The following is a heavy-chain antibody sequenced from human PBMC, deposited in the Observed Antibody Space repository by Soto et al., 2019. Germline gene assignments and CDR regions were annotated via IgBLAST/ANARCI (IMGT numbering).Heavy chain of an antibody. CDR1: GDSVSSNSAA. D-gene: IGHD3-10*01. CDR2: TYYRSRWYN. CDR3: ARSAGSGTYRDF. Sequence: SQTLSLTCAISGDSVSSNSAAWNWIRQSPSRGLEWLGRTYYRSRWYNDYAVSVKSRITVNPDTSKNQFSLHLNSVTPEDTAVYYCARSAGSGTYRDFWGQGTLVTVSS. J-gene: IGHJ4*02. V-gene: IGHV6-1*01.